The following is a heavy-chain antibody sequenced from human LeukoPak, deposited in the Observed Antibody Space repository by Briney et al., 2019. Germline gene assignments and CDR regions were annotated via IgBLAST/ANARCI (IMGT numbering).Heavy chain of an antibody. CDR1: GFTFSSYS. Sequence: PGGSLRLSCAASGFTFSSYSMNWVRQAPGKGLEWVSYISSSSSTIYYADSVEGRFTISRDNAKNSLYLQMNSLRAEDTAVYYCARNPSSDYWGQGTLVTVSS. CDR3: ARNPSSDY. J-gene: IGHJ4*02. CDR2: ISSSSSTI. V-gene: IGHV3-48*01.